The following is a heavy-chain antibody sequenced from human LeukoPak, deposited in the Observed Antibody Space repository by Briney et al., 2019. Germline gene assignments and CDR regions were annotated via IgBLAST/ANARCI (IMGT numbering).Heavy chain of an antibody. CDR3: ARDSSGWYYFDY. V-gene: IGHV3-11*04. D-gene: IGHD6-19*01. J-gene: IGHJ4*02. CDR2: ISSSGSTI. CDR1: GFTFSDYY. Sequence: PGGSLRLSCAASGFTFSDYYMSWIRQAPGKGLEWVSYISSSGSTICNADSVKGRFTISRDNAKNSLFLQMNSLRAEDTAVYYCARDSSGWYYFDYWGQGTLVTVSS.